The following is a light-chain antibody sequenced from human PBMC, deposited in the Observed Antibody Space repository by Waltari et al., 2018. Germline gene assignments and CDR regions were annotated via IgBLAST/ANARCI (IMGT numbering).Light chain of an antibody. CDR1: QSVSSN. CDR3: QQYNNWWRT. V-gene: IGKV3-15*01. J-gene: IGKJ1*01. Sequence: EIVMTQSPATLSVSPGERATLSCRASQSVSSNLAWYQQKPGQAPRLLIYGASTRAAGIPARFSGSGSRTEFTLTISSMQSEDFAVYYCQQYNNWWRTFGQGTKVEIQ. CDR2: GAS.